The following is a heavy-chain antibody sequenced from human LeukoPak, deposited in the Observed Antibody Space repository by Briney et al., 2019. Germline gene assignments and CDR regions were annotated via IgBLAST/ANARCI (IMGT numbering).Heavy chain of an antibody. D-gene: IGHD6-13*01. J-gene: IGHJ4*02. Sequence: GGSLRLSCAASGFIFSSYAMSWVRQAPGKGLEWVSAISGSGGSTYYADSVKGRFAISRDNSKNTLYLQVNSLRAEDTAVYYCAREGLGAAAGTFDYWGQGTLVTVSS. CDR3: AREGLGAAAGTFDY. V-gene: IGHV3-23*01. CDR1: GFIFSSYA. CDR2: ISGSGGST.